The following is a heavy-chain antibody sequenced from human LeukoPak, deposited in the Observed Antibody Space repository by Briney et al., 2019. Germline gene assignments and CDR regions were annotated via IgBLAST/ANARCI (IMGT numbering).Heavy chain of an antibody. D-gene: IGHD6-13*01. CDR2: IYYSGST. CDR1: GGSISSYY. V-gene: IGHV4-59*01. Sequence: SETLSLTCTVSGGSISSYYWSWIRQPPGKGLEWIGYIYYSGSTNYNPSLKSRVTISVDTSKNQFSLKLSSVTAADTAVYYRARDLAAAGNWFDPWGQGTLVTVSS. CDR3: ARDLAAAGNWFDP. J-gene: IGHJ5*02.